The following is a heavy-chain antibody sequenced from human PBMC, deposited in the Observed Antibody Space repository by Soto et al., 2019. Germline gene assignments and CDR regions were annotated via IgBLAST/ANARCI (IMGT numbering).Heavy chain of an antibody. CDR1: GYTFTSYG. CDR3: ARDQSGIAVTAIMGDAFDI. Sequence: GASVKVSCKASGYTFTSYGISWVRQAPGQGLEWMGWISAYNGNTNYAQKLQGRVTMTTDTSTSTAYMELRSLRSDDTAVYYCARDQSGIAVTAIMGDAFDIWGQGTMVTVS. V-gene: IGHV1-18*01. J-gene: IGHJ3*02. CDR2: ISAYNGNT. D-gene: IGHD6-19*01.